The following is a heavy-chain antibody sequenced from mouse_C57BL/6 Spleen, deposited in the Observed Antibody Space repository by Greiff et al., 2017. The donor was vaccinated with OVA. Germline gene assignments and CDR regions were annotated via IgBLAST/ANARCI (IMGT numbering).Heavy chain of an antibody. V-gene: IGHV1-69*01. CDR3: ASYGLDYYGSSYCYFGV. CDR1: GYTFTSYW. Sequence: QVQLKQPGAELVMPGASVKLSCKASGYTFTSYWMHWVKQRPGQGLEWIGEIDPSDSYTNYNQKFKGKYTLTVDKSSSPAYMQLSSLTTEDSAVYYCASYGLDYYGSSYCYFGVWGTGTTVTVSS. J-gene: IGHJ1*03. D-gene: IGHD1-1*01. CDR2: IDPSDSYT.